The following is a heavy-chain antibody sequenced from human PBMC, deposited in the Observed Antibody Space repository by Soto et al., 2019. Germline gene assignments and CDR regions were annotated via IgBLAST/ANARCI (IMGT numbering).Heavy chain of an antibody. CDR2: VKREVDGGTV. CDR1: GLTARNVS. D-gene: IGHD4-17*01. Sequence: EVQLVASGGGLVKPGGSLRLSCPASGLTARNVSLSWVRQPPGKGLEWVGHVKREVDGGTVDYGAPVKGRFTISRDDSENTLYLQINSLKSEDTAVYYCTVGHYGDWGQGTRVTVSS. CDR3: TVGHYGD. J-gene: IGHJ4*02. V-gene: IGHV3-15*01.